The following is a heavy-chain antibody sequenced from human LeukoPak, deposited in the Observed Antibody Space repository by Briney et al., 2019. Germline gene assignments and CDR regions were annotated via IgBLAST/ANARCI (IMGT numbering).Heavy chain of an antibody. CDR1: GFTFSSYS. CDR2: ITSRSSYI. D-gene: IGHD6-19*01. CDR3: AKGKDSVAGATNDY. Sequence: GGSLRLSCAASGFTFSSYSMNWVRQAPGKGLEWVSSITSRSSYIYYADSVKGRFTISRDNAKNSLYLQMNSLRAEDTAVYYCAKGKDSVAGATNDYWGQGTLVTVSS. V-gene: IGHV3-21*01. J-gene: IGHJ4*02.